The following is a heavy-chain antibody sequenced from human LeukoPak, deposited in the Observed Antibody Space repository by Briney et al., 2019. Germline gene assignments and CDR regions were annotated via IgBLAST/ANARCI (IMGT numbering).Heavy chain of an antibody. D-gene: IGHD3-22*01. CDR2: INHSGST. CDR3: AREGDYYDTSGTLDY. J-gene: IGHJ4*02. CDR1: GGSFSGYY. V-gene: IGHV4-34*01. Sequence: SETLSLTCAVYGGSFSGYYWSWIRQPPGKGLEWIGEINHSGSTNYNPSLKSRVTISVDTSKNQFSLKLSSVTAADTAVYYCAREGDYYDTSGTLDYWGQGTLVTVSS.